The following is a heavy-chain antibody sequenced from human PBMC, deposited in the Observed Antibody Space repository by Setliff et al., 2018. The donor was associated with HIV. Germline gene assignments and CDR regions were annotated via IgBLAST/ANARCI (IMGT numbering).Heavy chain of an antibody. CDR1: GASISGYY. D-gene: IGHD3-22*01. CDR2: IETGGGNI. V-gene: IGHV4-4*07. Sequence: PSETLSLTCTVSGASISGYYWSWIRQAAGKGLEWIGRIETGGGNIDSNPSFKSRVTMSGDTPKNQFSLKLSSVTAADTAVYYCARDGVWSSGLDAFDIWGQGTMVTVSS. J-gene: IGHJ3*02. CDR3: ARDGVWSSGLDAFDI.